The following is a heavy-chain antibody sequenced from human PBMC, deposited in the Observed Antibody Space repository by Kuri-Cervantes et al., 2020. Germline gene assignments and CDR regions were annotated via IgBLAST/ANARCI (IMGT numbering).Heavy chain of an antibody. Sequence: GSLRLSCAVYGGSFSGYYWSWIRQPPGKGLEWIGEINHSGSTNYNPSLKSRVTISVDTSKNQFSLKLSSVTAADTAVYYCARSSAAGTIDPWGQGTLVTDSS. CDR2: INHSGST. V-gene: IGHV4-34*01. D-gene: IGHD6-13*01. CDR3: ARSSAAGTIDP. CDR1: GGSFSGYY. J-gene: IGHJ5*02.